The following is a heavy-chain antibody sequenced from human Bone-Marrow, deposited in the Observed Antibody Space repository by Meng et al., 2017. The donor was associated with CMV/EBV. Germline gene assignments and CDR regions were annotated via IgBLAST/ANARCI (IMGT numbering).Heavy chain of an antibody. J-gene: IGHJ6*02. CDR3: ARDTIGYCSSTSCSYYYGMDV. CDR1: GFTFSSYW. Sequence: GGSLRLSCAASGFTFSSYWMSWVRQAPGKGLEWVANIKQDGSEKYYVDSVKGRFTISRDNAKNSLYLQMNSLRAEDTAVYYCARDTIGYCSSTSCSYYYGMDVWGQGTTVTVSS. CDR2: IKQDGSEK. V-gene: IGHV3-7*01. D-gene: IGHD2-2*01.